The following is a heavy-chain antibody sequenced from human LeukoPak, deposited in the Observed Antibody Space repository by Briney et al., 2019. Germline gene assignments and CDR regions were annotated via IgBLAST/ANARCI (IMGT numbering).Heavy chain of an antibody. J-gene: IGHJ4*02. Sequence: ASVKVSCKASGGTFSSYAISWVRQAPGQGLEWMGRIIPILGIANYAQKFQGRVTITADKSTSTAYMELSSLRSEDTAVYYCVRAARDLLTGSMPPDYWGQGTLVTVSS. D-gene: IGHD2/OR15-2a*01. V-gene: IGHV1-69*04. CDR2: IIPILGIA. CDR1: GGTFSSYA. CDR3: VRAARDLLTGSMPPDY.